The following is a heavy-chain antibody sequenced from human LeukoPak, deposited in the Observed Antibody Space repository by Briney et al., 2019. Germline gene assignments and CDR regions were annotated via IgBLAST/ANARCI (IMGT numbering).Heavy chain of an antibody. Sequence: GASVKVSCKASGYTFTIYGISWVRQAPGQGLEWMGWISAYNGNTNYAQKLQGRVTITTDTATSTAYMELRSLRSDDTAVYYCARDQDYYDSSGYYQYFDYWGQGTLVTVSS. CDR3: ARDQDYYDSSGYYQYFDY. CDR1: GYTFTIYG. J-gene: IGHJ4*02. D-gene: IGHD3-22*01. CDR2: ISAYNGNT. V-gene: IGHV1-18*01.